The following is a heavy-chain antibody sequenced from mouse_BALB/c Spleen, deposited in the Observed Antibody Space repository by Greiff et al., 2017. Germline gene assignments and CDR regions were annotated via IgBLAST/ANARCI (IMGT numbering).Heavy chain of an antibody. D-gene: IGHD2-2*01. CDR2: IWGDGST. CDR1: GFSLTGYG. CDR3: ARNHGYDDYFDY. V-gene: IGHV2-6-7*01. Sequence: VKLQESGPGLVAPSQSLSITCTVSGFSLTGYGVNWVRQPPGKGLEWLGMIWGDGSTDYNSALKSRLSISKDNSKSQVFLKMNSLQANDTAIYYCARNHGYDDYFDYWGQGTTLTVSS. J-gene: IGHJ2*01.